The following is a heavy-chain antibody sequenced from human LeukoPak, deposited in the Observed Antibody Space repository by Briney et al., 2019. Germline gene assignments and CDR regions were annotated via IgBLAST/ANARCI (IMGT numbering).Heavy chain of an antibody. CDR3: ARVLHDFWSGYYASRNYYYMDV. V-gene: IGHV4-34*01. CDR2: INHSGST. CDR1: GGSFSGYY. Sequence: SETLSLTCAVYGGSFSGYYWSWIRQPPGKGLEWIGEINHSGSTNYNPSLKRRVTIAVDTSKNQFSLKLSSVTAADTAVYYCARVLHDFWSGYYASRNYYYMDVWGKGTTVTVSS. J-gene: IGHJ6*03. D-gene: IGHD3-3*01.